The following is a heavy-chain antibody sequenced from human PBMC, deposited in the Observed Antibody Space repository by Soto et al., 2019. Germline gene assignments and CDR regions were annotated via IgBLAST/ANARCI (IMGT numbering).Heavy chain of an antibody. CDR1: VFSLSDYS. V-gene: IGHV3-21*01. CDR2: ISSSSSFI. CDR3: AGSSDDGRDN. Sequence: EVQLVDSGGGLVKPGGSLRLSCAASVFSLSDYSMNWIRQAPGKGLEWVASISSSSSFIHYAESMKGRFTISRDNAKNSLYLQMNSLSAEDTAVYYCAGSSDDGRDNWGQGTLVTVSS. J-gene: IGHJ4*02. D-gene: IGHD1-26*01.